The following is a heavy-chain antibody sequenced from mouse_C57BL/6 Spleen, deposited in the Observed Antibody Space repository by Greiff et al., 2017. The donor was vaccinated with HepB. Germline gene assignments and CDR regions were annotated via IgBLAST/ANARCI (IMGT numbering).Heavy chain of an antibody. Sequence: EVKLVESGGGLVKPGGSLKLSCAASGFTFSDYGMHWVRQAPEKGLEWVAYISSGSSTIYYADTVKGRFTISRDNAKDTLFLQMTSLRSEDTAMYYWARGYDYDEAWFAYWGQGTLVTVAA. V-gene: IGHV5-17*01. CDR1: GFTFSDYG. D-gene: IGHD2-4*01. J-gene: IGHJ3*01. CDR3: ARGYDYDEAWFAY. CDR2: ISSGSSTI.